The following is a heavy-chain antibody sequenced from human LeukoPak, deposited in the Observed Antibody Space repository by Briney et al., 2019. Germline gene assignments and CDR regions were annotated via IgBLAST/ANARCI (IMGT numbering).Heavy chain of an antibody. D-gene: IGHD1-1*01. CDR1: GFPFSSYS. Sequence: GGSLRLSCEASGFPFSSYSMNWVRQAPGKGLEWVSSINSGSTYTYYTESVKGRFTVSRDNAKNSLFLQMNSLRAEDTAIYYCARSLTTLTYEGYWGQGTLVTVSS. CDR3: ARSLTTLTYEGY. J-gene: IGHJ4*02. CDR2: INSGSTYT. V-gene: IGHV3-21*01.